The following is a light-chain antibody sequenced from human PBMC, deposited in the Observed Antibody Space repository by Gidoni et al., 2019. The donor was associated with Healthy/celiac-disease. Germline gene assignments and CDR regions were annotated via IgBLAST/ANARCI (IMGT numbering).Light chain of an antibody. V-gene: IGKV1-39*01. CDR2: AAS. CDR3: QQSYITPLT. J-gene: IGKJ4*01. Sequence: DIQMTPSPSSLSASVGDRVTITCRASQSITSYLNWYQQKPGKAPKLLIYAASSLQSEVPSRFSGSGSGTDFTLTISSLQPEDFATYFCQQSYITPLTFGGGTKVEIK. CDR1: QSITSY.